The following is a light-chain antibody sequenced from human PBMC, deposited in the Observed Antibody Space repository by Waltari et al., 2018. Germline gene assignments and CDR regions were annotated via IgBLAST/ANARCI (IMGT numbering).Light chain of an antibody. CDR2: GAS. CDR3: QQYGSSPFT. CDR1: QTVIAGF. V-gene: IGKV3-20*01. J-gene: IGKJ4*01. Sequence: EIVLTQSPGTLSLSPGASATLSCRASQTVIAGFLAWYQQRPGLPPRLLIYGASRRANGIPYRFSGGGSGTDFTLTITSVEPEDFAVYHCQQYGSSPFTFGGGTKVEIK.